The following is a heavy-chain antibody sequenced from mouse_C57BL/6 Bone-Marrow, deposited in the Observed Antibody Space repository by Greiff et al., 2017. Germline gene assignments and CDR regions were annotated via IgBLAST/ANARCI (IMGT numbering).Heavy chain of an antibody. CDR1: GYTFTDYY. CDR3: ARCEIYYDDYYAMDY. V-gene: IGHV1-77*01. Sequence: VQLQQSGAELVKPGASVKISCKASGYTFTDYYINWVKQRPGQGLEWIGKIGPGSGSTYYNEKFKGKATLTADKCSSTTYMQLSSRTSEDSAVYCCARCEIYYDDYYAMDYWCQGTSVTVSS. D-gene: IGHD2-4*01. CDR2: IGPGSGST. J-gene: IGHJ4*01.